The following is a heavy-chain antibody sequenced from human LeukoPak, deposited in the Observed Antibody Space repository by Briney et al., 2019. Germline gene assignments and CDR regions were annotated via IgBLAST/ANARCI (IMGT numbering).Heavy chain of an antibody. CDR1: GFTFSTYW. J-gene: IGHJ4*02. Sequence: PGGSLRLSCAASGFTFSTYWMSWVRQPPGKGLEWMANINQAGSVKQHVDSVEGRFTVSRDNAKNSLFLQMNSLRAEDTAVYYCVRLSRSVPNDYWGQGTLVTVSS. V-gene: IGHV3-7*01. CDR3: VRLSRSVPNDY. D-gene: IGHD5/OR15-5a*01. CDR2: INQAGSVK.